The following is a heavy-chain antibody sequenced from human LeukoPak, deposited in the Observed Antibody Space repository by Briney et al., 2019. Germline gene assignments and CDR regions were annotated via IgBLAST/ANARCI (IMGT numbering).Heavy chain of an antibody. Sequence: SETLSLTCSVSGASITTYYWSWVRQPPGKGLEWIAYIHYSGSTSYNPSLKSRLTISLDTSKNQFSLKLSSVTAADTAVYHCARLDGNWNYFDYWGQGTLVTVSS. CDR2: IHYSGST. D-gene: IGHD1-20*01. V-gene: IGHV4-59*08. CDR1: GASITTYY. CDR3: ARLDGNWNYFDY. J-gene: IGHJ4*02.